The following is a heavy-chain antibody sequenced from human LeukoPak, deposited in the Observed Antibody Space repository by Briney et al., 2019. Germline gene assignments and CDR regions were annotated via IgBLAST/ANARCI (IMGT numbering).Heavy chain of an antibody. CDR3: AREDYGDYEGFKVIDY. V-gene: IGHV3-21*01. CDR1: GFTFSSYS. CDR2: ISSSSSYI. Sequence: GGSLRLSCAASGFTFSSYSMNWVRQAPGKGLEWVSSISSSSSYIYYADSVEGRFTISRDNAKNSLYLQMNSLRAEDTAVYYCAREDYGDYEGFKVIDYWGQGTLVTVSS. D-gene: IGHD4-17*01. J-gene: IGHJ4*02.